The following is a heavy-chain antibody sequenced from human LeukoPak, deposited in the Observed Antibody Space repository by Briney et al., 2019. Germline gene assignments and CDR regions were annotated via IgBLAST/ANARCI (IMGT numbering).Heavy chain of an antibody. CDR1: GYTFTSYG. D-gene: IGHD6-25*01. V-gene: IGHV1-2*02. Sequence: ASVKVSCKASGYTFTSYGISWVRQAPGQGLEWMGWINPNSGGTNYAQKFQGRVTMTRDTSISTAYMELSRLRSDDTAVYYCARDRRLAAFDYGGQGTLVTVSS. J-gene: IGHJ4*02. CDR3: ARDRRLAAFDY. CDR2: INPNSGGT.